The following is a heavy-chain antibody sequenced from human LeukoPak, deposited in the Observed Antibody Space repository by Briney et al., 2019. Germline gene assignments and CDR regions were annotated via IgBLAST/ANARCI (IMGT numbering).Heavy chain of an antibody. V-gene: IGHV1-18*04. CDR2: ISAYNGNT. J-gene: IGHJ6*04. CDR3: ARVGYCSGGSCYSVAMDV. CDR1: GYTFTSYG. Sequence: ASVKVSCKASGYTFTSYGISWVRQAPGQGLEWMGWISAYNGNTNYAQKLQGRVTMTTDTSTSTAYMELRSLRSDDTAVYYCARVGYCSGGSCYSVAMDVWGKGTTVTVSS. D-gene: IGHD2-15*01.